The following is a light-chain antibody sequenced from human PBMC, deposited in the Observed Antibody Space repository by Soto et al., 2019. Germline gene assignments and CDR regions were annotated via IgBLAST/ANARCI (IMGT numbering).Light chain of an antibody. CDR2: AAS. V-gene: IGKV1-9*01. CDR3: QQLNSLFT. CDR1: QGISSY. Sequence: IQLTQSPSSLSASVGDRVTITCRASQGISSYLAWYQQKPGKAPKLLIYAASTLQSGVPSRFSGSGSGTDFTLTISSLQPEDFATYYCQQLNSLFTCGPGTKVYIK. J-gene: IGKJ3*01.